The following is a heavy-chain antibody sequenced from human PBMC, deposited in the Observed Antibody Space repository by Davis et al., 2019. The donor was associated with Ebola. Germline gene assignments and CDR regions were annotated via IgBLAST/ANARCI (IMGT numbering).Heavy chain of an antibody. D-gene: IGHD2-15*01. CDR3: AREAAATGLLVGDPDFDY. V-gene: IGHV3-7*01. Sequence: GESLNTSCAASGFTFSSYWMSWVRQAPGKGPEWVANIKQDGSEKYYVDSVKGRFTISRDNAKNSLYLQMNSLRAEDTAVYYCAREAAATGLLVGDPDFDYWGQRTLVTVSS. CDR2: IKQDGSEK. CDR1: GFTFSSYW. J-gene: IGHJ4*02.